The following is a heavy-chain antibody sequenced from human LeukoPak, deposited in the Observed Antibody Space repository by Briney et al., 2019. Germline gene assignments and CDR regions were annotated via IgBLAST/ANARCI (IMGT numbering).Heavy chain of an antibody. CDR2: ITPNSGGT. CDR3: ARGRLLAAKYYFDY. J-gene: IGHJ4*02. V-gene: IGHV1-2*02. Sequence: GASVKVSCKASGYTFTGYYMHWVRQAPGQGLEWVGWITPNSGGTNYAQKFQGRVTMTRDTSISTAYMELSRLRSDDTAVYYCARGRLLAAKYYFDYWGQGTLVTVSS. CDR1: GYTFTGYY. D-gene: IGHD2/OR15-2a*01.